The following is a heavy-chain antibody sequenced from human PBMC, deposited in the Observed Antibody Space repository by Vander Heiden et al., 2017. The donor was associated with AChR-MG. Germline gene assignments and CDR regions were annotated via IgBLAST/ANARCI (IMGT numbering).Heavy chain of an antibody. D-gene: IGHD3-16*01. J-gene: IGHJ4*02. CDR1: SFTSRDHW. CDR2: IKQDGSGK. Sequence: EVQLVESGGGVVQTGGSLRLSCTASSFTSRDHWMNWVRPAPGKGLEWVAIIKQDGSGKHYVDSVEGRFTISRDNTKKSLYLQMNSLRAEDTAMYYCAGGGGYLIEYWGQGTLVTVSS. V-gene: IGHV3-7*03. CDR3: AGGGGYLIEY.